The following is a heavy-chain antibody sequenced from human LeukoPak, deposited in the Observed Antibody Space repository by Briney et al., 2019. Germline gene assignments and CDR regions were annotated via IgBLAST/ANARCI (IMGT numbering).Heavy chain of an antibody. CDR3: ARGEYGNQRSSNWFDP. Sequence: SETLSLTCTVSGGSISSSSYYWGWIRQPPGKGLEWIGEINHSGSTNYNPSLKSRVTISIDTSKNQFSLKLRSVTAADTAVYYCARGEYGNQRSSNWFDPWGQGTLVTVSS. CDR2: INHSGST. CDR1: GGSISSSSYY. D-gene: IGHD4-11*01. J-gene: IGHJ5*02. V-gene: IGHV4-39*07.